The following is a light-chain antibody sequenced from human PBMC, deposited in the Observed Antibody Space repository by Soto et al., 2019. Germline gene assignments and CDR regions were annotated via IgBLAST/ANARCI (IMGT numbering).Light chain of an antibody. V-gene: IGKV3-20*01. J-gene: IGKJ2*01. CDR2: GAS. CDR3: QQYGGVPYT. Sequence: EIVLTQSPGTLSLSPGQRATLSCRASESISRDYLAWYQQRLGQAPRLLIYGASSGATGIPDRFSGGGSGTDFTLTISRLEPEDFAIYDCQQYGGVPYTFGQGTKLEIK. CDR1: ESISRDY.